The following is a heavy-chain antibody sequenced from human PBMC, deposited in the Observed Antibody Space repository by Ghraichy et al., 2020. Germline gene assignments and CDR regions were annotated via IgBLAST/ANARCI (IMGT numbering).Heavy chain of an antibody. D-gene: IGHD3-9*01. CDR2: IYTSGST. CDR1: GGSISSYY. Sequence: SETLSLTCTVSGGSISSYYWSWIRQPPGKGLEWIGYIYTSGSTNYNPSLKSRVTISVDTSKNQFSLKLSSVTAADTAVYYCASSSYDILTGLDYWGQGTLVTVSS. V-gene: IGHV4-4*09. J-gene: IGHJ4*02. CDR3: ASSSYDILTGLDY.